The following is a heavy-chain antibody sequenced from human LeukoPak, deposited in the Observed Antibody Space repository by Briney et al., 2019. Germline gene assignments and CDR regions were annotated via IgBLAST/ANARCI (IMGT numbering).Heavy chain of an antibody. D-gene: IGHD6-13*01. V-gene: IGHV1-18*01. CDR1: GYTFTSYG. CDR2: ISTYNGNT. J-gene: IGHJ4*02. CDR3: ARDWGIAAAGKTDY. Sequence: ASVKVSCKASGYTFTSYGISWVRQAPGQGLEWMGWISTYNGNTNYAQKLQGRVTMTTDTSTSTAYMELRSLRSDDTAVYYCARDWGIAAAGKTDYWGQGTLVTVSS.